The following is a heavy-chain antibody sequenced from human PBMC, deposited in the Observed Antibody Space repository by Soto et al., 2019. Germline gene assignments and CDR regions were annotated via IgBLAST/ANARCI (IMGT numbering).Heavy chain of an antibody. CDR1: GGSVTSGSYH. CDR3: AVFKGGAGGNGY. D-gene: IGHD2-8*02. Sequence: QVQLQESGPGLIKPSETLSLTCTVSGGSVTSGSYHWTWIRQPPGKGLEWIGQTGSTNYNPSLKSRITISVDPSKNQFSLSLSSVTAADTAVYYCAVFKGGAGGNGYWGQGTQVTVSS. J-gene: IGHJ4*02. V-gene: IGHV4-61*01. CDR2: QTGST.